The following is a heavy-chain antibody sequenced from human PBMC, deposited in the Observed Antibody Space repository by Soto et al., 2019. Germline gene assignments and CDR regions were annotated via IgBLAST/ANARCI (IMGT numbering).Heavy chain of an antibody. D-gene: IGHD2-21*02. CDR3: AILSSGGNSFDY. Sequence: PGGSLRLSCAASGFTFSSYAMSWVRQAPGKGLEWVSAISGSGGSTYYADSVKGRFTISRDNSKNTLYLQMDSLRAEDTAMYYCAILSSGGNSFDYWGQGTLVTVSS. V-gene: IGHV3-23*01. CDR2: ISGSGGST. CDR1: GFTFSSYA. J-gene: IGHJ4*02.